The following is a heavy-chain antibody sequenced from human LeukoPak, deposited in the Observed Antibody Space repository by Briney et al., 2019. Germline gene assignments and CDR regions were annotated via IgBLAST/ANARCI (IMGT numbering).Heavy chain of an antibody. V-gene: IGHV3-48*02. D-gene: IGHD3-10*01. CDR2: ISSSGSTV. CDR1: GFTFSNAW. CDR3: ARGFYASGIKLDY. J-gene: IGHJ4*02. Sequence: GGSLRLSCAASGFTFSNAWMSWVRQAPGKGLEWVSYISSSGSTVHYADSVKGRFTISRDNAKNSLFLQMNSLRDEDTAVYSCARGFYASGIKLDYWGQGTLVTVSS.